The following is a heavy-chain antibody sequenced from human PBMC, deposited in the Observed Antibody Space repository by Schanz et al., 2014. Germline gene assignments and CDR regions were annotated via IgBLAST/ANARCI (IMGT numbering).Heavy chain of an antibody. Sequence: EVQLLESGGGLVQPGGSLKLSCAASGLIFSNYVMSWVRQAPGKGLEWVSTIGTSGGTNYAESVKGRFTISRDNSNKTVDLQMNSLRAEDTAVYYCVRIGGSVFDYWAQGTLVTVSS. V-gene: IGHV3-23*01. CDR2: IGTSGGT. CDR1: GLIFSNYV. D-gene: IGHD3-10*01. CDR3: VRIGGSVFDY. J-gene: IGHJ4*02.